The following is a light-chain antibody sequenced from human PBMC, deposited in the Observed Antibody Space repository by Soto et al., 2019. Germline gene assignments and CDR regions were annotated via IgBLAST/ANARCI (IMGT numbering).Light chain of an antibody. V-gene: IGLV2-14*01. Sequence: ALTQPASVSGSPGQSITISCTGTTSDVGGYNYVSWYQQHPGKVPKLLIHEVSNRPSGVSNRFSGSKSGNTASLTISGLQAEDEADYYCLSKTSSISYVFGTGTKGTVL. CDR2: EVS. CDR3: LSKTSSISYV. CDR1: TSDVGGYNY. J-gene: IGLJ1*01.